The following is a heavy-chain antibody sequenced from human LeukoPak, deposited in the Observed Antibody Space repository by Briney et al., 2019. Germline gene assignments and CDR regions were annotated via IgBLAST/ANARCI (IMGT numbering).Heavy chain of an antibody. CDR3: VREGYSTSSGPLDY. CDR2: ISPDSGAT. J-gene: IGHJ4*02. CDR1: GYTFTGYY. Sequence: ASVKVSCKASGYTFTGYYIHWVRQAPGQGLAWMGWISPDSGATNSAQKVQGRVTMTRDTSISTAYMELSSLRSDGTAVYFCVREGYSTSSGPLDYWGQGTLVTVSS. V-gene: IGHV1-2*02. D-gene: IGHD6-6*01.